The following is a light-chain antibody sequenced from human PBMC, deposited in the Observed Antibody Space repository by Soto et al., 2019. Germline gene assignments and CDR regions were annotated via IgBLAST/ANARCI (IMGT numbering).Light chain of an antibody. CDR1: QSISSY. J-gene: IGKJ3*01. CDR2: AAS. Sequence: DIQMTQSPSSLSASVGDRVTITCRASQSISSYLNWYQQKPGKAPKLLIYAASSLQSGVPSRFSGSGSGTDFTLTISSLQPEDFATYSCQQSYSNPLTFGPGTKVDI. CDR3: QQSYSNPLT. V-gene: IGKV1-39*01.